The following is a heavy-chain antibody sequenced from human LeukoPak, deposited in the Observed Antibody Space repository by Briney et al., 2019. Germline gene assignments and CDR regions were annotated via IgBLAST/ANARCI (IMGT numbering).Heavy chain of an antibody. V-gene: IGHV4-38-2*02. J-gene: IGHJ5*02. D-gene: IGHD4-23*01. CDR2: IYHSGST. CDR1: GYSITSGYY. CDR3: ARHYIYDGNSGYNNWFDP. Sequence: PSETLSLTCTVSGYSITSGYYWGWIRQPPGKGLEWIGSIYHSGSTYYNPSLKSRVTISVDTSKNQFSLNLTSVTAADTAVYYCARHYIYDGNSGYNNWFDPWGQGTLVTVSS.